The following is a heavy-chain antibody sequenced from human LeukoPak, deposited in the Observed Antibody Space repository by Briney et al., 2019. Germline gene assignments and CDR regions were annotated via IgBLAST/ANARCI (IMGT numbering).Heavy chain of an antibody. CDR2: ISHSGST. J-gene: IGHJ3*01. CDR3: ARISSSNWYNERGAFDV. Sequence: SSETLSLTCDVYGGSFSGYYWSWIRQPPGKGLEWIGEISHSGSTKYNPSLKSRLAISVDTSKNQFSLKLSSVTAADTAVYYCARISSSNWYNERGAFDVWGQGTMVTVSS. D-gene: IGHD6-13*01. V-gene: IGHV4-34*01. CDR1: GGSFSGYY.